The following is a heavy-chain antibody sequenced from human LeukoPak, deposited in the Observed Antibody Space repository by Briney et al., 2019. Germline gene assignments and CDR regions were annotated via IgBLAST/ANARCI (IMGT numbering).Heavy chain of an antibody. V-gene: IGHV1-18*01. CDR2: ISAYNGNT. Sequence: GASVKVSCKASGYTFTSYGISWVRQAPGQGLEWMGWISAYNGNTNYAQKLQGRVTITRNTSISTAYMELSSLRSEDTAMYYCASSYYYGSGPWGFDPWGQGTLVTVSS. J-gene: IGHJ5*02. CDR3: ASSYYYGSGPWGFDP. D-gene: IGHD3-10*01. CDR1: GYTFTSYG.